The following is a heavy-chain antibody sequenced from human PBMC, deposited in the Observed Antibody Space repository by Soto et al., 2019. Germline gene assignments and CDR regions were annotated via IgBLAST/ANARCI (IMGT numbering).Heavy chain of an antibody. CDR1: GFTFSNAW. V-gene: IGHV3-15*07. CDR3: TTEDSGYDYGTWHYYYGMDV. D-gene: IGHD5-12*01. CDR2: IKSKTDGGTT. J-gene: IGHJ6*02. Sequence: PGGSLRLSCAASGFTFSNAWMNWVRQAPGKGLEWVGRIKSKTDGGTTDYAAPVKGRFTISRDDSKNTLYLQMNSLKTEDTAVYYCTTEDSGYDYGTWHYYYGMDVWGQGTTVTVSS.